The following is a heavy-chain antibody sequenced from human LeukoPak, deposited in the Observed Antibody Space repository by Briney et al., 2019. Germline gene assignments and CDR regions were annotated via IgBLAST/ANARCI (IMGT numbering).Heavy chain of an antibody. CDR3: ARDSGSSLYRNGGYYFDY. Sequence: ASVKVSCKASGGTFSSYAISWVRQAPGQGLEWMGRIIPIFGTANYAQKFQGRVTITTDESTSTAYMELSSLRSEDTAVYYCARDSGSSLYRNGGYYFDYWGQGTLVTVSS. D-gene: IGHD6-13*01. CDR2: IIPIFGTA. V-gene: IGHV1-69*05. CDR1: GGTFSSYA. J-gene: IGHJ4*02.